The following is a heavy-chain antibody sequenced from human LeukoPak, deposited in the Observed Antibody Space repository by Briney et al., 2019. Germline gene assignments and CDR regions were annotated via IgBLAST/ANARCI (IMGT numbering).Heavy chain of an antibody. CDR1: GYTFTSYG. V-gene: IGHV1-18*01. D-gene: IGHD3-3*01. J-gene: IGHJ6*02. CDR2: ISAYNGNT. CDR3: ARDPGITIFGVVIGAMDV. Sequence: ASVKVSCKASGYTFTSYGISWVRQAPGQGLEWMGWISAYNGNTNYAQRLQGRVTMTTDTSTSTAYMELRSLRSDDTAVYYCARDPGITIFGVVIGAMDVWGQGTTVTVSS.